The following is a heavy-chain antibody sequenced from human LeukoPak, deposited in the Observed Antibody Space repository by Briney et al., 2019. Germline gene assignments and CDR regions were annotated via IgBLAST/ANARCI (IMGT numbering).Heavy chain of an antibody. D-gene: IGHD6-13*01. Sequence: QTGGSLRLSCATSGFTFSSYAMSWVRQAPGKGLEWVSAISGSGGSTYYADSVKGRFTISRDNSKNTLYLQMNSLRAEDTAVYYCAKGAPEYSSSPPGHWGQGTLVTVSS. J-gene: IGHJ4*02. CDR2: ISGSGGST. CDR3: AKGAPEYSSSPPGH. CDR1: GFTFSSYA. V-gene: IGHV3-23*01.